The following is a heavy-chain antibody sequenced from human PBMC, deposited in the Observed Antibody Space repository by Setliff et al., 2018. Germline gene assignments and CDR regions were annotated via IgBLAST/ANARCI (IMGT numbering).Heavy chain of an antibody. CDR1: GGTFSSYA. Sequence: SVKVSCKASGGTFSSYAISWVRQAPGQGLEWMGRIIPIFGTANYAQKFQGRVTITRDASASTAYMELSSLRSEDTAVYYCARSYYYDSSAANWFDPWGQGTLVTVSS. CDR3: ARSYYYDSSAANWFDP. D-gene: IGHD3-22*01. J-gene: IGHJ5*02. V-gene: IGHV1-69*05. CDR2: IIPIFGTA.